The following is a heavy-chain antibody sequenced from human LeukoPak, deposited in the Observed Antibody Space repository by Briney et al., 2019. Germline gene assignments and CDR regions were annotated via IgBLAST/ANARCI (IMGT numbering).Heavy chain of an antibody. J-gene: IGHJ6*02. V-gene: IGHV3-11*01. D-gene: IGHD2-2*01. CDR2: ISSSGSTI. CDR1: GFTFSDYY. Sequence: GGSLRLSCAASGFTFSDYYMSWIRQAPGKGLEWVSYISSSGSTIYYADSVKGRFTISRDNAKNSLYLQMNSLRAEDTAVYYCARDFAAAPTIRGPYYYYGMDVWGQGTTVTVSS. CDR3: ARDFAAAPTIRGPYYYYGMDV.